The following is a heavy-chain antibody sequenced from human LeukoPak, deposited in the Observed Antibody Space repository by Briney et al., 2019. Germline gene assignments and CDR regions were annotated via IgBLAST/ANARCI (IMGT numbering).Heavy chain of an antibody. Sequence: GGSLRLSCVASGFTFSRYWMHWVRQAPGKGLVWVSRINTDGSTTSYADSVKGRFTISRDNAKNTLYLQMNSLRAEDTAVYYCARGANLYFDYWGQGTLVTVSS. D-gene: IGHD1-14*01. CDR1: GFTFSRYW. CDR3: ARGANLYFDY. J-gene: IGHJ4*02. V-gene: IGHV3-74*01. CDR2: INTDGSTT.